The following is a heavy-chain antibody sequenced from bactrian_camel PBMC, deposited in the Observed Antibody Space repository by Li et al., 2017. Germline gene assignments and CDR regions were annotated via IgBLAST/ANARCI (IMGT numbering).Heavy chain of an antibody. Sequence: VQLVESGGGSVQAGGSLRLSCAASGLTYSGYIRNRYSYCMGWFRQESGKEREGVASIYNGRNTWYRDFVKGRFTISQGDAKNSMVLQMGSLKPEDSAMYYC. V-gene: IGHV3S55*01. CDR2: IYNGRNT. CDR1: GLTYSGYIRNRYSYC.